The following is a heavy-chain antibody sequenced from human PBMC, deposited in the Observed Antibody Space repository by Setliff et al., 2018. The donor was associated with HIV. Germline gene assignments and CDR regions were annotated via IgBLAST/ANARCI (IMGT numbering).Heavy chain of an antibody. CDR3: ATSSRIYYYSYMDV. V-gene: IGHV1-18*01. CDR2: ISAYNGNT. D-gene: IGHD2-2*01. CDR1: GYTFISYG. Sequence: ASVKVSCKASGYTFISYGISWVRQAPGQGLEWTGWISAYNGNTNYAQKLQARVTMTTDTSTSTAYMELRSLRSDDTAVYYCATSSRIYYYSYMDVWGKGTTVTVSS. J-gene: IGHJ6*03.